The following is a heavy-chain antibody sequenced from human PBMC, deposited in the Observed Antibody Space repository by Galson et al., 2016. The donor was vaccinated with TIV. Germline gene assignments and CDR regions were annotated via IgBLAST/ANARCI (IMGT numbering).Heavy chain of an antibody. D-gene: IGHD2-21*01. CDR3: ARERRYCGNECYLYYYYGMDV. CDR1: GFTVSDNY. Sequence: SLRLSCAASGFTVSDNYMTWVRRAPGKGLEWVSMIYTGGNTYYSDSLKSRFTISRNNSKSTLHLQMNRLRVEDTAVYYCARERRYCGNECYLYYYYGMDVWGPGTTVTVSS. CDR2: IYTGGNT. J-gene: IGHJ6*02. V-gene: IGHV3-66*02.